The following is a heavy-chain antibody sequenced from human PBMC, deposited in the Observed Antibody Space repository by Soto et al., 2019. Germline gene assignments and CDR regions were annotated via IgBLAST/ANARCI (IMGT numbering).Heavy chain of an antibody. V-gene: IGHV3-23*01. Sequence: ESGGDLVQPGGSLRLSCVASGFTFSNDDLSWVRQASGTGLEWVSAITAGGFNTYYADSVKGRFTISRDNSKNTLYLQMNSLRAEDTAVYYCAKNIGGFSGYANFDYWGQGTLVTVSS. J-gene: IGHJ4*02. D-gene: IGHD5-12*01. CDR1: GFTFSNDD. CDR3: AKNIGGFSGYANFDY. CDR2: ITAGGFNT.